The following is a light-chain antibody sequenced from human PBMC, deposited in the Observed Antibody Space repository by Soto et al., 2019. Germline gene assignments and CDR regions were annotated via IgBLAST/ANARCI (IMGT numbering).Light chain of an antibody. CDR1: QTISSW. Sequence: DIPMTQSPSTLSASVGDTVTITCRASQTISSWLAWYQQKPGKAPKLLVYEASNLQSGVPSRFSGIGSGTEFTLTTNSLQPDDFATYYCQEYNSYWTFGQGTTVDIK. J-gene: IGKJ1*01. CDR3: QEYNSYWT. V-gene: IGKV1-5*03. CDR2: EAS.